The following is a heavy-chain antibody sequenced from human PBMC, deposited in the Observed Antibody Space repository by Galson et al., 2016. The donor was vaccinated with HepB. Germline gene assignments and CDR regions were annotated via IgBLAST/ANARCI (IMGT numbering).Heavy chain of an antibody. J-gene: IGHJ6*02. D-gene: IGHD3-9*01. CDR3: ARQGDLLTIRFFHGMDV. CDR2: IVYDGNSQ. V-gene: IGHV3-33*01. CDR1: GFTFSHYG. Sequence: SLRLSCAASGFTFSHYGIHWVRQAPGKGLEWMAFIVYDGNSQYYGDSVKGRFSISRDNSKNTLYLQLTSLRAEDTAIYYCARQGDLLTIRFFHGMDVWGQGTTVTVSS.